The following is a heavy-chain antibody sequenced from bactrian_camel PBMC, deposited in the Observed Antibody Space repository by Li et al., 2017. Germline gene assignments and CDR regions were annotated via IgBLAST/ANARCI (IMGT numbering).Heavy chain of an antibody. D-gene: IGHD2*01. CDR2: MSGGGST. Sequence: VQLVESGGGLVQPGGSLRLSCAASGFTFRSSCFSWVRQAPGKGLEWVSAMSGGGSTYYADSVKGRFTISRDAPKDTWYLQMDSLTPEDTGMYYCATPYYSGGSRNCLREEDYTYWGQGTQVTVS. CDR3: ATPYYSGGSRNCLREEDYTY. CDR1: GFTFRSSC. V-gene: IGHV3S40*01. J-gene: IGHJ4*01.